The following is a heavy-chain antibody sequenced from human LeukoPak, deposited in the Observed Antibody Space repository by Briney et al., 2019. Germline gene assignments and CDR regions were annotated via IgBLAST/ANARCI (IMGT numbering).Heavy chain of an antibody. CDR3: ARDVPYYYGSGTYSAWAFDI. CDR2: IKQDGSEK. V-gene: IGHV3-7*03. Sequence: GGSLRLSCAASVFTFSNNWMSWVRQAPGKGLEWVANIKQDGSEKYYVDSVKGRFTISRDNAKNSLYLQMNSLRAEDTAVYYCARDVPYYYGSGTYSAWAFDIWGQGTMVTVSS. J-gene: IGHJ3*02. CDR1: VFTFSNNW. D-gene: IGHD3-10*01.